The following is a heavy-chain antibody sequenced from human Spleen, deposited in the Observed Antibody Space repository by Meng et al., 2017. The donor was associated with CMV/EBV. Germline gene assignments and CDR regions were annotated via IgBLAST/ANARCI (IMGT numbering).Heavy chain of an antibody. Sequence: GGSLRLSCAASGFTFSSFAMTWVRQAPGKGLEWVSGITGSGLTTDYADSVKGRFTISRDNSRNTLYLQMNGLRAEDTAVYYCAKDKAMEMDVWGQGTTVTVSS. D-gene: IGHD1-1*01. CDR3: AKDKAMEMDV. CDR2: ITGSGLTT. J-gene: IGHJ6*02. V-gene: IGHV3-23*01. CDR1: GFTFSSFA.